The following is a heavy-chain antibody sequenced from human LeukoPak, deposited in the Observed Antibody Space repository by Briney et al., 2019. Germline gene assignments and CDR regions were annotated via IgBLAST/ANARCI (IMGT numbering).Heavy chain of an antibody. J-gene: IGHJ1*01. D-gene: IGHD6-13*01. V-gene: IGHV4-34*01. CDR3: ARDAGSIAAAGRHFQH. CDR1: GGSFSGYY. CDR2: INHSGST. Sequence: SETLSLTCAVYGGSFSGYYWSWIRQPPGKGLEWIGEINHSGSTNYNPSLKSRVTISVDTSKNQFSLKLSSVTAADTAVYYCARDAGSIAAAGRHFQHWGQGTLVTVSS.